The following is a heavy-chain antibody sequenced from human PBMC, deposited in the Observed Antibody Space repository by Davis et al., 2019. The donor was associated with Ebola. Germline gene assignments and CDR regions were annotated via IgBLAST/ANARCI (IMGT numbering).Heavy chain of an antibody. J-gene: IGHJ3*02. CDR1: GFTFSSYG. V-gene: IGHV3-30*02. CDR3: AKEGVAGAFDI. CDR2: IRYVGSNK. D-gene: IGHD6-19*01. Sequence: GGSLRLSCAASGFTFSSYGMHWVRQAPGKGLEWVAFIRYVGSNKYYADSVKGRFTISRDNSKNTLYLQMNSLRAEDTAVYYCAKEGVAGAFDIWGQGTMVTVSS.